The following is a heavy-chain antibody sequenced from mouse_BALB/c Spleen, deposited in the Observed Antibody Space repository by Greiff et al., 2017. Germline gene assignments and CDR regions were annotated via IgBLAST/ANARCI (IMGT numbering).Heavy chain of an antibody. V-gene: IGHV1S41*01. CDR1: GYTFTSYW. Sequence: DLVKPGASVKLSCKASGYTFTSYWINWIKQRPGQGLEWIGRIAPGSGSTYYNEMFKGKATLTVDTSSSTAYIQLSSLSSEDSAVYFCARGYDYDERWFAYWGQGTSVTVSS. D-gene: IGHD2-4*01. CDR2: IAPGSGST. CDR3: ARGYDYDERWFAY. J-gene: IGHJ4*01.